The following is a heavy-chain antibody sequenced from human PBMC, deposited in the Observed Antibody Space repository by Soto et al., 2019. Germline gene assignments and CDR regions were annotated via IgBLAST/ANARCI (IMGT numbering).Heavy chain of an antibody. V-gene: IGHV4-39*01. J-gene: IGHJ6*03. CDR1: GGSISSSSYY. CDR3: ARHSVGYGWDYYMDV. CDR2: IYYSGST. D-gene: IGHD5-12*01. Sequence: SETLSLTCTVSGGSISSSSYYWGWIRQPPGKGLEWIGSIYYSGSTYYNPSLKSRVTISVDTSKNQFSLKLSSVTAADTAVYYCARHSVGYGWDYYMDVWGKGTTVTVSS.